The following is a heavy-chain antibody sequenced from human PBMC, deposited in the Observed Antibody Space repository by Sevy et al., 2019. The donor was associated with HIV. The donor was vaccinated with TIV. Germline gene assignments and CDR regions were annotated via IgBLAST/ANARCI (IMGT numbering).Heavy chain of an antibody. CDR1: GGSISSYY. Sequence: SETLSLTCTVSGGSISSYYWSWIRQPPGKGLEWIGYIYYSGSTNYNTSLKSRVTISVDTSKNHFSRTLSSVTAADTAVYYCARAEYYYDSSGLDYWGQGTLVTVSS. V-gene: IGHV4-59*01. CDR2: IYYSGST. J-gene: IGHJ4*02. CDR3: ARAEYYYDSSGLDY. D-gene: IGHD3-22*01.